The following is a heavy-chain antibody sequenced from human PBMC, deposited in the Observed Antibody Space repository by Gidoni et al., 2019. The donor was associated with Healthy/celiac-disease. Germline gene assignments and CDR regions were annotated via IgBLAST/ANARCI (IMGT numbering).Heavy chain of an antibody. CDR2: IKSKTDGGTT. V-gene: IGHV3-15*01. J-gene: IGHJ3*02. CDR3: TTASPTYYYDSSGYPDAFDI. D-gene: IGHD3-22*01. Sequence: VRQAPGKGLEWVGRIKSKTDGGTTDYAAPVKGRFTISRDDSKNTLYLQMNSLKTEDTAVYYCTTASPTYYYDSSGYPDAFDIWGQGTMVTVSS.